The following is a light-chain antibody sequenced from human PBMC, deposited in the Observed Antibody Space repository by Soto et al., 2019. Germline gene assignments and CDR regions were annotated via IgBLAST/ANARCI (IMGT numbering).Light chain of an antibody. Sequence: DVVMTQSPLSLPVTLGQSASISCRSSQSPVYSDGNTYLHWFQQRPGQSPRRLIYKVSNRDSGVPDRFSGSGSGTDFTLKISSVEAEDVGVYYCMQGTHWDLTFGGGTKVEIK. CDR2: KVS. CDR3: MQGTHWDLT. CDR1: QSPVYSDGNTY. J-gene: IGKJ4*01. V-gene: IGKV2-30*01.